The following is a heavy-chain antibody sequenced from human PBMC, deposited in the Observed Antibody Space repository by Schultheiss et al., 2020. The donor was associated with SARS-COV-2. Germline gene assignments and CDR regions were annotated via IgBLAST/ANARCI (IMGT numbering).Heavy chain of an antibody. CDR1: GFTFSSYE. D-gene: IGHD7-27*01. V-gene: IGHV3-48*03. Sequence: GGSLRLSCAASGFTFSSYEVNWVRQAPGKGLEWVSYISSSGSTVYHADSVKGRFTISRDNAKNTLYLQMNSLRAEDTAVYYCARDLGDASDIWGQGTMVTVSS. CDR2: ISSSGSTV. J-gene: IGHJ3*02. CDR3: ARDLGDASDI.